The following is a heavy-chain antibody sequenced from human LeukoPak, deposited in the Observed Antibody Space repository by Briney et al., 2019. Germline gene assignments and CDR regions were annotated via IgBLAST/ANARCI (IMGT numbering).Heavy chain of an antibody. D-gene: IGHD3-10*01. Sequence: GGSLRLSCAASGFTFSSNYMRWVSEAPGRGVEGGSVIYSSSSTYYADSVKGRFTISRDNSKNTLYLQMNSLRAEDTAVYYCARAYSGYYYYMDVWCKGTTVTVSS. CDR1: GFTFSSNY. V-gene: IGHV3-53*01. CDR2: IYSSSST. CDR3: ARAYSGYYYYMDV. J-gene: IGHJ6*03.